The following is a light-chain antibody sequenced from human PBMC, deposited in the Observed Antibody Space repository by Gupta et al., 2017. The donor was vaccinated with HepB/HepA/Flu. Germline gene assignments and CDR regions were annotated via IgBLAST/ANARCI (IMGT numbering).Light chain of an antibody. CDR2: SNN. V-gene: IGLV1-44*01. CDR1: SSNIGHNP. Sequence: QSVLTQPPSASAAPGQWVTIYCSGSSSNIGHNPVIWYQQFPGTAPKLLIYSNNQRPSGVPDRFSGSKSGTSASLVISGLQSEDEADYSCAAWDDSLSAIVFGGGTKVTAL. J-gene: IGLJ3*02. CDR3: AAWDDSLSAIV.